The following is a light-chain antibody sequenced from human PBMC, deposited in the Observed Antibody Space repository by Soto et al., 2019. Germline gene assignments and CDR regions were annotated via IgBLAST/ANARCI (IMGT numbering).Light chain of an antibody. Sequence: QSALAQPASVSGSRGQSITISCTGTSSDVGRYNYVSWFQQHPGNVPKLIIYDVSNWPSGVSDRFSGSKSGNTASLTISGLHPEDEADYYCSSFTSSSTLVFGTGTKVTVL. CDR1: SSDVGRYNY. V-gene: IGLV2-14*03. CDR2: DVS. J-gene: IGLJ1*01. CDR3: SSFTSSSTLV.